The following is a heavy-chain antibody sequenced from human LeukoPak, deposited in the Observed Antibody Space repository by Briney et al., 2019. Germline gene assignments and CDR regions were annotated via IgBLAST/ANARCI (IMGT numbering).Heavy chain of an antibody. J-gene: IGHJ4*02. Sequence: PGGSLRLSCAASGLIVSSNYMSWVRQAPGKGLEWVSALYSGGSIYYADSVKGRFTISRDNSKNTLYLQMNSLRDEDTAVYYCARETGRGRFDYCGQGTLVTVSS. V-gene: IGHV3-53*05. D-gene: IGHD3-16*01. CDR1: GLIVSSNY. CDR3: ARETGRGRFDY. CDR2: LYSGGSI.